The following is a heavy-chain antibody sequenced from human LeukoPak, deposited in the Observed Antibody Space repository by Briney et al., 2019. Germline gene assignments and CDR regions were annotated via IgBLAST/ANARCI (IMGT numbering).Heavy chain of an antibody. CDR3: AKAKSYYSNYDY. J-gene: IGHJ4*02. Sequence: GGSLRLSCAASGFTFSNYGMSWVRQAPGKGLEWVSVISGSGANTYYADSVKGRFTISRDNSKNTLYLQVNSLRAEDTAVYYCAKAKSYYSNYDYWGQGILVTVSS. CDR2: ISGSGANT. D-gene: IGHD4-11*01. CDR1: GFTFSNYG. V-gene: IGHV3-23*01.